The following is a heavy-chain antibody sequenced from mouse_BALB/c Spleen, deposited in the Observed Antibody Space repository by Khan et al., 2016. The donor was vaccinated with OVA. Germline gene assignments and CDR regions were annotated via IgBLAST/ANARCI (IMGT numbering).Heavy chain of an antibody. CDR3: ARLERYGHLAN. Sequence: EVQLVESGGGLVQPGGSLILSCAASGFDFSRYWMSWARQAPGKGQEWIGEINPGSSTINYTPSLKEKFIISRDNAKNTLYLQMRKVRSEDTALYYCARLERYGHLANWGQGTLVTVSA. J-gene: IGHJ3*01. CDR1: GFDFSRYW. CDR2: INPGSSTI. V-gene: IGHV4-2*02. D-gene: IGHD2-14*01.